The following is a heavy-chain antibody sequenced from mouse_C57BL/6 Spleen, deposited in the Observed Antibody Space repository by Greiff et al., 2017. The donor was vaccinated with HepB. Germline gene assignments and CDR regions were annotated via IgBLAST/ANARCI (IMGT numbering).Heavy chain of an antibody. D-gene: IGHD2-5*01. J-gene: IGHJ2*01. V-gene: IGHV1-7*01. Sequence: VQLQQSGAELAKPGASVKLSCKASGYTFTSYWMHWVKQRPGQGLEWIGYINPSSGYTNYNEKFKSKATLTVDKSSSTAYMQLSSLTSEDSAVYYCARGYYSKDYWGQGTTLTVSS. CDR2: INPSSGYT. CDR1: GYTFTSYW. CDR3: ARGYYSKDY.